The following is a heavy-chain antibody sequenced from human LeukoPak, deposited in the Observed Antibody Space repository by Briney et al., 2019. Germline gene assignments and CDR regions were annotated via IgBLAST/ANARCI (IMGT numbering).Heavy chain of an antibody. D-gene: IGHD1-1*01. J-gene: IGHJ6*03. CDR2: IYHSGST. CDR1: GYSISSGYY. CDR3: ARETKNEHYYYYMDV. Sequence: SETLSLTCTVSGYSISSGYYWGWIRQPPGKGLEWIGSIYHSGSTYYNPSLKSRVTISVDTSKNQFSLKLSSVTAADTAVYYCARETKNEHYYYYMDVWGKGTTVTVSS. V-gene: IGHV4-38-2*02.